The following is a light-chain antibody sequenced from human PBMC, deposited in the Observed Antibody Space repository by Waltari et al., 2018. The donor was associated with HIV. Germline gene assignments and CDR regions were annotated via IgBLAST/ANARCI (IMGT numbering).Light chain of an antibody. Sequence: EIVLTQSPATLSVSPGERAIVSCRASQSVSRHLAWYQQKSGQAPRLLIYEISTRAAGTPGRFNGSGSGTDFTLTITDVEPADVAVYYCQQRGTWPQVTFGGGTRVEI. CDR3: QQRGTWPQVT. CDR2: EIS. J-gene: IGKJ4*01. V-gene: IGKV3-11*01. CDR1: QSVSRH.